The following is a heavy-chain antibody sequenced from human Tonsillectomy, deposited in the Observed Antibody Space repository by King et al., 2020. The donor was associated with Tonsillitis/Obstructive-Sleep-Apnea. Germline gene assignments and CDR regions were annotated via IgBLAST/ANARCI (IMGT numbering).Heavy chain of an antibody. CDR1: GGSFSGYY. J-gene: IGHJ3*02. V-gene: IGHV4-34*01. CDR2: IDHSGST. CDR3: AREGSHNGFDI. Sequence: VQLQQWGAGLLKPSETLSLTCAVYGGSFSGYYWSWIRQPPGKGLEWIGEIDHSGSTNYNPSLKSRVTISLDTSKNQFSLKPSSVTAADTAVYYCAREGSHNGFDIWGQGTMVTVSS.